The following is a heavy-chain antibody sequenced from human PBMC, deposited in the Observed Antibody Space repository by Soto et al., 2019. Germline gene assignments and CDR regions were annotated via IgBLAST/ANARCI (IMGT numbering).Heavy chain of an antibody. Sequence: GESLKISCQGSGYSFTSYWIGWVRQMPGKGLEWMGIIYPGDSDTRYSPSFQGQVTISADKSISTAYLQWSSLKASDTAMYYCARRLGYCSGGSCAYYYYGMDVWGQGTTVTVSS. CDR2: IYPGDSDT. J-gene: IGHJ6*02. D-gene: IGHD2-15*01. CDR1: GYSFTSYW. CDR3: ARRLGYCSGGSCAYYYYGMDV. V-gene: IGHV5-51*01.